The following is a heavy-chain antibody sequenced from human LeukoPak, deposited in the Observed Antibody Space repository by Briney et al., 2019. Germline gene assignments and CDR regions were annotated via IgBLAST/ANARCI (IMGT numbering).Heavy chain of an antibody. Sequence: GGSLRLSCAASGFTVSSNYMNWVRQAPGKGLEWVSVIYSGGSTYYADSVKGRFTISRDNSKNTLYLQVNSLRVEDTAVYYCARFNYYDSSGHFDYWGQGTLVSVSS. CDR2: IYSGGST. D-gene: IGHD3-22*01. CDR1: GFTVSSNY. CDR3: ARFNYYDSSGHFDY. V-gene: IGHV3-66*01. J-gene: IGHJ4*02.